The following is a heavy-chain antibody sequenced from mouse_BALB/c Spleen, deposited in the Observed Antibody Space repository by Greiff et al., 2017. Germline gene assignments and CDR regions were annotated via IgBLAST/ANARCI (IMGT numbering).Heavy chain of an antibody. V-gene: IGHV5-6*03. D-gene: IGHD1-1*01. CDR3: ARGGGSSIYAMDY. Sequence: EVKLMESGGGLVQPGGSLKLSCAASGFTFSSYGMSWVRQTPDKRLEWVATISSGGSYTYYPDSVKGRFTISRDNAKNTLYLQMSSLKSEDTAMYYCARGGGSSIYAMDYWGQGTSVTVSS. CDR2: ISSGGSYT. CDR1: GFTFSSYG. J-gene: IGHJ4*01.